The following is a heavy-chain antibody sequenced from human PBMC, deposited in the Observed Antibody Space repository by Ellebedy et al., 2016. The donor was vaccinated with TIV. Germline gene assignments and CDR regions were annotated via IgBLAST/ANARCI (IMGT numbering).Heavy chain of an antibody. J-gene: IGHJ4*02. V-gene: IGHV3-30*04. D-gene: IGHD5-12*01. CDR2: ISYDGSNK. CDR1: GFTFSSYA. CDR3: AREPDIVATTPSQRHY. Sequence: GESLKISXAASGFTFSSYAMHWVRQAPGKGLEWVAVISYDGSNKYYADSVKGRFTISRDNAKNSLYLQMNSLRAEDTAVYYCAREPDIVATTPSQRHYWGQGTLVTVSS.